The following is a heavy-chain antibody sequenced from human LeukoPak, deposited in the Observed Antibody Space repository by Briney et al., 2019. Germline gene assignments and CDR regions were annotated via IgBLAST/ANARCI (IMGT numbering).Heavy chain of an antibody. Sequence: SETLSLTCAVYGGSFSGYYWSWIRQPPGKGLEWIGEINHSGSTNYNPSLKSRVTISVDPSKNQFSLKLSSVTAADTAVYYCARGPLVYSSSWYGSDYWGQGPLVTVS. CDR1: GGSFSGYY. CDR2: INHSGST. D-gene: IGHD6-13*01. CDR3: ARGPLVYSSSWYGSDY. J-gene: IGHJ4*02. V-gene: IGHV4-34*01.